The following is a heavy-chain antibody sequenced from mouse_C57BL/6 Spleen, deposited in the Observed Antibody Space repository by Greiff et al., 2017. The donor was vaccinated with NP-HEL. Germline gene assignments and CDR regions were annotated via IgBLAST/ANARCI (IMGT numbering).Heavy chain of an antibody. CDR3: ARPLYYDYEGAWFAY. CDR2: INPYNGGT. CDR1: GYTFTDYY. V-gene: IGHV1-19*01. J-gene: IGHJ3*01. D-gene: IGHD2-4*01. Sequence: VQLQQSGPVLVKPGASVKMSCKASGYTFTDYYMNWVKQSHGKSLEWIGVINPYNGGTSYNQKFKGKATLTVDKSSSTAYMELNSLTSEDSAVYYCARPLYYDYEGAWFAYWGQGTLVTVSA.